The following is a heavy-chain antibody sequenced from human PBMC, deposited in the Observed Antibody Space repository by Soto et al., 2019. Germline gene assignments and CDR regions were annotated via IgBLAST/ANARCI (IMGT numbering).Heavy chain of an antibody. Sequence: EVQLVESGGGLIQPGGSLRLSCAVSGFTVSNNYMSWVRQAPGKGLEGVSVIYSGGYTAYGDSVKGRFTISRDNSKNTQFLKMKGRGADGPAVYYLGTQRGGGGYWGQGTLVTVSS. J-gene: IGHJ4*02. V-gene: IGHV3-53*01. D-gene: IGHD6-25*01. CDR1: GFTVSNNY. CDR3: GTQRGGGGY. CDR2: IYSGGYT.